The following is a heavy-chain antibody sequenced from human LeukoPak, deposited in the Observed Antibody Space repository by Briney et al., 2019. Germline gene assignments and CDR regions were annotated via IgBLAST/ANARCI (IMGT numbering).Heavy chain of an antibody. Sequence: GGSLRLSCAASGFTFSSYAMHWVRQAPGKGLEGVAVISYADSVKGRFTISRDNSKNTLYLQMNSLRAEDTAVYYCARDPRFDYWGQGTLVTVSS. J-gene: IGHJ4*02. V-gene: IGHV3-30*04. CDR2: ISYA. CDR3: ARDPRFDY. CDR1: GFTFSSYA.